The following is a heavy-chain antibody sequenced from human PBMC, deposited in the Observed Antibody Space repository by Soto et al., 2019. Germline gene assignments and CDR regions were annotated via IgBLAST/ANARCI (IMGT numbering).Heavy chain of an antibody. J-gene: IGHJ4*02. CDR3: ARGRITAAGLIDY. V-gene: IGHV4-59*01. CDR1: GGSISSYY. Sequence: QVQLQESGPGLVKPSETLSLTCTVSGGSISSYYWSWIREPPGKGLEWIGYIYYSGSTNYNPSLKSTVTRSVATYKNQFSLKLSSVTAADTAVYYCARGRITAAGLIDYWGQGTLVTVSS. D-gene: IGHD6-13*01. CDR2: IYYSGST.